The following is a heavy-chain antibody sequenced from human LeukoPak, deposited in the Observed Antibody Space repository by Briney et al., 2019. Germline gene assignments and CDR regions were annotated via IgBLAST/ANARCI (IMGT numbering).Heavy chain of an antibody. V-gene: IGHV3-33*01. D-gene: IGHD1-26*01. CDR1: GFTFTSFG. J-gene: IGHJ4*02. CDR2: IWYDGSNK. CDR3: ARGMWELLFGPRTYCFDY. Sequence: GGSLRLSCAASGFTFTSFGMHWVRQAPGKGLEWVAVIWYDGSNKYYADSVKGRFTISRDNSKNTLYLQMNSLRAEDTAVYYCARGMWELLFGPRTYCFDYWGQGTLVTVSS.